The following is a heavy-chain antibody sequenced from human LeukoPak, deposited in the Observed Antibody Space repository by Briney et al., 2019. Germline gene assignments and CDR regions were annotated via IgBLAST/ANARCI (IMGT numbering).Heavy chain of an antibody. Sequence: PSETLSLTCAVYGGSFSGYYWSWIRQPPGKGLEWIGEINHSGSTNYNPSLKSRVTISVDTSKNQFSLKLSSVTAADTAVYYCARLPSSSWLNWFDPWGQGTLVTVSS. V-gene: IGHV4-34*01. J-gene: IGHJ5*02. D-gene: IGHD6-13*01. CDR1: GGSFSGYY. CDR3: ARLPSSSWLNWFDP. CDR2: INHSGST.